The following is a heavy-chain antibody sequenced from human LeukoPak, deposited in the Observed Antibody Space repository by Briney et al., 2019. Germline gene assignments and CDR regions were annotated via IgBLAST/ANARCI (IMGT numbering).Heavy chain of an antibody. J-gene: IGHJ3*02. CDR1: GFTFSSYS. CDR3: ARLGSGNYYGFGVFDI. CDR2: ISDSGST. D-gene: IGHD1-26*01. V-gene: IGHV4-59*08. Sequence: PGGSLRLSCAASGFTFSSYSMNWVRQAPGKGLEWIGYISDSGSTNYNPSLKSRVTISVDASNNQFSLKLSSVTAADTAVYYCARLGSGNYYGFGVFDIWGQGTMVTVSS.